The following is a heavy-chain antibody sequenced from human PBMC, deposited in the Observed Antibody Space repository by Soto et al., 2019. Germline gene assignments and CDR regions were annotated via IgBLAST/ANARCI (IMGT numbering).Heavy chain of an antibody. CDR3: GGAGERRVTTSGVDF. V-gene: IGHV3-30*04. D-gene: IGHD3-10*02. CDR2: ISYDGSIE. CDR1: GFTFSSYA. J-gene: IGHJ4*02. Sequence: QVQLVESGGGVVQPGRSLRLSCAASGFTFSSYAMHWVRQAPGKGLEWVAVISYDGSIEYYADSVKGRFTISRDSPNYALYLQMNSLRPEDTAVYYCGGAGERRVTTSGVDFWGQGTLVTVSS.